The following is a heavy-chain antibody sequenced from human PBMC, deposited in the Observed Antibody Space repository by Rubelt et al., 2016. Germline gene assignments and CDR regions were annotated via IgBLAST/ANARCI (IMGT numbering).Heavy chain of an antibody. CDR2: INAGNGNT. CDR1: GYTFTSYA. Sequence: QVQLVQSGAEVKKPGASVKVSCKASGYTFTSYAMHWVRQAPGQRLEWMGWINAGNGNTKYSQKFQGRVTITRAKSASTGYMELSSLRSEATAVYYCARYYYDSSGYVYFDYWGQGTLVTVSS. CDR3: ARYYYDSSGYVYFDY. J-gene: IGHJ4*02. V-gene: IGHV1-3*01. D-gene: IGHD3-22*01.